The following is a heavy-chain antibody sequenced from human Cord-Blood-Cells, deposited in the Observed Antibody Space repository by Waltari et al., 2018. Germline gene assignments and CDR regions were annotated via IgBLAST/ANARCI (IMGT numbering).Heavy chain of an antibody. CDR2: INPNSGGT. D-gene: IGHD7-27*01. J-gene: IGHJ4*02. CDR1: GYTFTVYY. Sequence: QVQLVKSWAEVKKPGAPVMVSCTGSGYTFTVYYMHWLRQAPGQGLEWMGWINPNSGGTNYAQKFQGRVTMTRDTSISTAYMELSRLRSDDTAVYYCARGWGGTPFDYWGQGTLVTVSS. CDR3: ARGWGGTPFDY. V-gene: IGHV1-2*02.